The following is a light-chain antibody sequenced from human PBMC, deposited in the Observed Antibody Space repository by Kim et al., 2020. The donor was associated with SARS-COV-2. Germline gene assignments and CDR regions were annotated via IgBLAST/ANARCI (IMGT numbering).Light chain of an antibody. CDR1: SSDVGGYNY. CDR3: SSYTSSLVV. Sequence: QSALTQPASVSGSPGQSITISCTGTSSDVGGYNYVSWYQQHPGKAPKLMIYDVSKRPSGVSNRFSGSKFGNTASLTISGLQAEDEADYYCSSYTSSLVVFGGGTQLTVL. CDR2: DVS. V-gene: IGLV2-14*01. J-gene: IGLJ2*01.